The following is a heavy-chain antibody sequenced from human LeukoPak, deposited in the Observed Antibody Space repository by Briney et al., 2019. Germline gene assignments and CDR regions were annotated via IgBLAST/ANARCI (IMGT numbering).Heavy chain of an antibody. CDR2: FDSEDDEI. V-gene: IGHV1-24*01. D-gene: IGHD5-24*01. CDR1: GYTLTELS. Sequence: GSVTESCKVSGYTLTELSMYWVRQAPGKGLEWMGGFDSEDDEIMYAQKFQGRVTMTEDTSTDTAYMELSSLRSEDTAVYYCATDLGYIWYRTPVWGQRTLVTVSS. CDR3: ATDLGYIWYRTPV. J-gene: IGHJ4*02.